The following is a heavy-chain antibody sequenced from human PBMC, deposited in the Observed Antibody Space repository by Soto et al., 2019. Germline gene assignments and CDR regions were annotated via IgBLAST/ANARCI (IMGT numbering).Heavy chain of an antibody. CDR1: GHTLTGYY. J-gene: IGHJ6*02. CDR2: INPNSGGT. Sequence: EPSVKVSCKASGHTLTGYYMHWVRQAPGQGLEWMGWINPNSGGTNYAQKFQGRVTMTRDTSISTAYMELSRVRSDDTAVYFCGRGRGYSNAWGSYYSGMDVWGQGTTVTVSS. V-gene: IGHV1-2*02. D-gene: IGHD6-19*01. CDR3: GRGRGYSNAWGSYYSGMDV.